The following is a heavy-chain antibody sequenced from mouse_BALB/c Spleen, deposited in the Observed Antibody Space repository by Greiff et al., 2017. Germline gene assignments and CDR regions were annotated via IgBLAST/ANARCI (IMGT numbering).Heavy chain of an antibody. CDR2: IRNKANGYAT. Sequence: EVKVVESGGGLVQPGGSLRLSCATSGFTFTDYYMSWVRQPPGKALEWLGFIRNKANGYATEYSASVKGRFTISRDNSQSILYLQMNTLRAEDSATYNCARTLYYYGSSDGFAYWGQGTLVTVSA. V-gene: IGHV7-3*02. CDR3: ARTLYYYGSSDGFAY. CDR1: GFTFTDYY. D-gene: IGHD1-1*01. J-gene: IGHJ3*01.